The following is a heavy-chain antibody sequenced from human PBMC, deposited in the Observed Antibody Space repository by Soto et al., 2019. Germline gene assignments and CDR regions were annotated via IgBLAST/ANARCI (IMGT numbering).Heavy chain of an antibody. D-gene: IGHD2-2*01. J-gene: IGHJ4*02. CDR1: GYSLSDLS. CDR3: ATLPRTIERTPAAIWSFDS. V-gene: IGHV1-24*01. CDR2: LDAEDGET. Sequence: ASVKVSCKVSGYSLSDLSIHWVRQAPGKGLEWMGGLDAEDGETIYAQKLQGRGTMTEDTSTDTAYMELSSLTSEDTAMYYCATLPRTIERTPAAIWSFDSWGQGTLVTVS.